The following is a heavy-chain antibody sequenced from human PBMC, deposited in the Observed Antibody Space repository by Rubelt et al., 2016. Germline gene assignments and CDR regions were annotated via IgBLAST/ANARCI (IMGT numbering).Heavy chain of an antibody. CDR3: AREVTAVAASEFDY. V-gene: IGHV3-21*01. J-gene: IGHJ4*02. Sequence: EVQLVESGGGLVKPGGSLRLSCAASGFTFSSYSMNWVRQAPGKGLEGVSSISSSSSYIYYADSVKGGFTISRANAKNSPYLQMNSLRAEDTAVYYCAREVTAVAASEFDYWGQGTLVTVSS. CDR2: ISSSSSYI. CDR1: GFTFSSYS. D-gene: IGHD6-19*01.